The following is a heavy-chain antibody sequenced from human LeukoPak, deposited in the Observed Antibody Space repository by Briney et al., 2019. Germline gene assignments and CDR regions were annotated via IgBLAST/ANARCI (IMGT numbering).Heavy chain of an antibody. D-gene: IGHD3-3*01. CDR3: ARGPQYYDFGSGYYTWGGELGQPHDKMGYYFDY. Sequence: QSGGSLRLSCAASGFTVSSNYMSWVRQAPGKGLEWVSVIYSGGSTYYADSVKGRFTISRDNSKNPLYLQMNSLRAEDTAVYYCARGPQYYDFGSGYYTWGGELGQPHDKMGYYFDYWGQGTLVTVSS. CDR2: IYSGGST. CDR1: GFTVSSNY. V-gene: IGHV3-66*01. J-gene: IGHJ4*02.